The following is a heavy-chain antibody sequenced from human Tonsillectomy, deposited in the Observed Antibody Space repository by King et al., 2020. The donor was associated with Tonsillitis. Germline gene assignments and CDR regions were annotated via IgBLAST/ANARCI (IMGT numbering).Heavy chain of an antibody. CDR2: IYSGGST. CDR3: ARGMTTRFFVGMDV. D-gene: IGHD4-17*01. J-gene: IGHJ6*02. V-gene: IGHV3-66*01. Sequence: VQLVESGGGLVQPGGSLRLSCAASGFTVSSNYMSWVRQAPGKGLEWVSVIYSGGSTYYADSVKGRFTISRDNSKNTLYLQMNSLRAEDTAVYYCARGMTTRFFVGMDVWGQGTTVTVSS. CDR1: GFTVSSNY.